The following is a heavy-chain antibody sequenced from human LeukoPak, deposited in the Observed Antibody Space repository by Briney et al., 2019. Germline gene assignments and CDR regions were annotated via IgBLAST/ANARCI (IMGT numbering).Heavy chain of an antibody. V-gene: IGHV3-21*01. D-gene: IGHD1-26*01. J-gene: IGHJ4*02. CDR2: ISSSSSYI. Sequence: GGSLRLSCAASGFTFSSYSMNWVRQAPGKGLEWVSSISSSSSYIYYADSVKGRFTISRDNAKNSLYLQMNSLRAEDTAVYYCAREVGLGATRDYWGQGTLVTVSS. CDR1: GFTFSSYS. CDR3: AREVGLGATRDY.